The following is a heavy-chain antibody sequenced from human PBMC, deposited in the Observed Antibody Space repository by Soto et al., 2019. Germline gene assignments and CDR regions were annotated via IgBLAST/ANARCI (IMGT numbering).Heavy chain of an antibody. D-gene: IGHD6-19*01. Sequence: EVQLVESGGGLVQPGGSLRLSCAASGFTFTSYWMHWVRQAPGKGLVWVSRIDTDGSTTSYADAVKGRFTFSRDNAKNTLYLQMSSLRAEDTAVYYCARAIAVAGTGGFYWGQGILVTVSS. J-gene: IGHJ4*02. V-gene: IGHV3-74*01. CDR1: GFTFTSYW. CDR2: IDTDGSTT. CDR3: ARAIAVAGTGGFY.